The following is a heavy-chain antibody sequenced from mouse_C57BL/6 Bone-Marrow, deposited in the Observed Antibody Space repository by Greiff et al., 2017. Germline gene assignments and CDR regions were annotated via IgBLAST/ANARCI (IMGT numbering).Heavy chain of an antibody. Sequence: EVQLQQSGPELVKPGASVKISCKASGYSFTDYNMNWVKQSNGKSLEWIGVLNPTYGTQKYKHKFKGKATLTVDQSSSAAYMQLNSLTSEDSAVYYCARGDGYETWFAYWGQGTLVTVSA. D-gene: IGHD2-2*01. CDR3: ARGDGYETWFAY. CDR2: LNPTYGTQ. V-gene: IGHV1-39*01. CDR1: GYSFTDYN. J-gene: IGHJ3*01.